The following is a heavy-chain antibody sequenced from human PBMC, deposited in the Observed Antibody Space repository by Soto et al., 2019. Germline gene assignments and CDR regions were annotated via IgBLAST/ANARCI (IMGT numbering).Heavy chain of an antibody. CDR2: MSYDGSNK. J-gene: IGHJ4*02. V-gene: IGHV3-30-3*01. CDR3: ARDGGAY. CDR1: GFTFSSYA. Sequence: QVQLVESGGGVVQPGRSLRLSCAASGFTFSSYAMHWVRRAPGKGLEWMAVMSYDGSNKYYADSVKGRFTISRDNSKNTRYLQMNSLRPEGRALYCCARDGGAYWGQGTLVIVSS. D-gene: IGHD3-16*01.